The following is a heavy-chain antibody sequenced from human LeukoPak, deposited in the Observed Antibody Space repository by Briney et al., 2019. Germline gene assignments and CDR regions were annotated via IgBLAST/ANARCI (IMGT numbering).Heavy chain of an antibody. D-gene: IGHD1-26*01. CDR2: ISAYNGAT. J-gene: IGHJ4*02. V-gene: IGHV1-18*01. CDR3: AIDYSASHGDY. Sequence: ASVKVSCKPSGYTFTRYGVSWVRQAPGQGLEWMGWISAYNGATKSAQKLQGRVTMTTDTSTSTAYMELRSLRTDDTAVYFCAIDYSASHGDYWGQGTLVTVSS. CDR1: GYTFTRYG.